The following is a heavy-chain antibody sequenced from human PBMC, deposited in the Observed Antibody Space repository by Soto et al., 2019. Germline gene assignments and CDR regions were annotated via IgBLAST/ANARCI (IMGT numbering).Heavy chain of an antibody. V-gene: IGHV3-23*01. CDR1: GLTFSSYA. CDR3: AKDSSGYSYDHTAFDI. Sequence: EVHLLESGGGLVQPGGSLRLSCAASGLTFSSYAMNWVRQAPGKGLEWVSGVSGGGGSTYYADSVKGWFTSSRDNSKNTLYLPMNSLRAEDTAVYYCAKDSSGYSYDHTAFDIWGQGTLVTVSS. D-gene: IGHD5-18*01. CDR2: VSGGGGST. J-gene: IGHJ3*02.